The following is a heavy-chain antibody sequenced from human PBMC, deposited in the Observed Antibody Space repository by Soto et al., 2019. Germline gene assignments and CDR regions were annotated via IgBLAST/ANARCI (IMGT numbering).Heavy chain of an antibody. D-gene: IGHD1-26*01. CDR3: ARLVGAYQHYIDY. V-gene: IGHV3-23*01. J-gene: IGHJ4*02. Sequence: EVHLLESGGGLVQPGGSLRLSCAASGFSFNSYAMVWVRQAPGKGLEWVSVISARGGSSYFADSVKGRFTITRDNAKKSVYLQMTSLRAEDTAAYYCARLVGAYQHYIDYWGQGTLVTVSS. CDR1: GFSFNSYA. CDR2: ISARGGSS.